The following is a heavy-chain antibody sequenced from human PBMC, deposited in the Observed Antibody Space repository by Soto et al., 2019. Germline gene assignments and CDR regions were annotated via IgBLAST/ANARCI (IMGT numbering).Heavy chain of an antibody. CDR3: AKDRMSDNGVWDAFDV. CDR2: IPGSGGST. V-gene: IGHV3-23*01. D-gene: IGHD2-15*01. J-gene: IGHJ3*01. CDR1: GFTFSSYA. Sequence: GGSLRLSCAASGFTFSSYAMSWVRQSPGKGLEWVSAIPGSGGSTYYAGSVKGRFTISRDNSKNTLYLQMNSLRVEDTAVYYCAKDRMSDNGVWDAFDVWGPGAMVTVSS.